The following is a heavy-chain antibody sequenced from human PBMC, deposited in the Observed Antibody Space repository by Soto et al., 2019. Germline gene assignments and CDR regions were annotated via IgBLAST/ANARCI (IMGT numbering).Heavy chain of an antibody. CDR2: IHPAGGTT. CDR3: AMRSTEGAYYYMDV. Sequence: QVQLVQSGTEVKKPGASVKVSCKASGFTFTSYYMHWVRQDPGQGLEWMGIIHPAGGTTTYAQSFQGRVTMTRDTSTSTVYMELSSLRSEDTAVYYCAMRSTEGAYYYMDVWGKGTTVTVSS. D-gene: IGHD2-2*01. J-gene: IGHJ6*03. CDR1: GFTFTSYY. V-gene: IGHV1-46*03.